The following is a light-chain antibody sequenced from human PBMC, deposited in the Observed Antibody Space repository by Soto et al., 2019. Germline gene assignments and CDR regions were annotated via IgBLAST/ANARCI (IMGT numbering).Light chain of an antibody. CDR2: EVS. CDR3: CSYAGSNYV. V-gene: IGLV2-23*02. J-gene: IGLJ1*01. CDR1: SSDVGNYNL. Sequence: QSALTQPASVSGSPGQSITISCTGTSSDVGNYNLVSWYQHHPGKAPKLKIYEVSKRPSGVSNRFSGSKSGDTASLTISGLQAEDEADYYCCSYAGSNYVFGTGTKVTVL.